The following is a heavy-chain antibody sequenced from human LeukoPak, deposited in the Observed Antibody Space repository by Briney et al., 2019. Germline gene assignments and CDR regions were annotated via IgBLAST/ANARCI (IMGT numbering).Heavy chain of an antibody. D-gene: IGHD5-12*01. CDR1: GGSISSSSYY. J-gene: IGHJ4*02. CDR2: IYYSGST. V-gene: IGHV4-39*01. CDR3: ARLRDGRWLLEY. Sequence: SETLSLTCTVSGGSISSSSYYWGWIRQPPGKGLEWIGSIYYSGSTYYNPSLKSRVTISVDTSKNQFSLKLSSVTAADTAVYYCARLRDGRWLLEYWGQGTLVTVSS.